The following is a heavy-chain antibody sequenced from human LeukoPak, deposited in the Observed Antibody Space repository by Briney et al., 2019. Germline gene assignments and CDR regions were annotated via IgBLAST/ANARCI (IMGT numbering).Heavy chain of an antibody. D-gene: IGHD6-13*01. CDR3: ATPSSSSWYGFDP. CDR1: GYTFTGYY. J-gene: IGHJ5*02. V-gene: IGHV1-2*02. CDR2: IDPNSGGT. Sequence: ASVKFSCKTSGYTFTGYYIHWVRQAPGQGLEWMGWIDPNSGGTNYAQKFQGRVTMTRDTSISTAYMELSRLTSADTAVYRCATPSSSSWYGFDPWGQGTLVTVS.